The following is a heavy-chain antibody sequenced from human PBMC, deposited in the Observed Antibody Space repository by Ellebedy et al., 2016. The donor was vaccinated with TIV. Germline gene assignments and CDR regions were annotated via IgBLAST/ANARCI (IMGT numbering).Heavy chain of an antibody. V-gene: IGHV3-7*04. Sequence: GESLKISCTASGFTFSDYWMIWVRQAPGKGLEWVANIKQDGSEKFYVGSVKGRFTISRDNTKNSLYLQMDGLRAEDTAVYYCVRAIGSSSSFWGQGTLVTVSS. D-gene: IGHD6-6*01. CDR3: VRAIGSSSSF. CDR1: GFTFSDYW. CDR2: IKQDGSEK. J-gene: IGHJ4*02.